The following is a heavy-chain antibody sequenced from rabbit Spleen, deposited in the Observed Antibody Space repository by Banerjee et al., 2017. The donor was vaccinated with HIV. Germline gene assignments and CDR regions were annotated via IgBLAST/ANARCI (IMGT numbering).Heavy chain of an antibody. D-gene: IGHD1-1*01. V-gene: IGHV1S47*01. Sequence: QEQLVESGGGLVQPGGSLKLSCKASGFDFNNYGVSWVRQAPGKGLEWIGIIYATFDTTYYASWVNGRFTISSDNAQNTVDLQVNSLTAADTATYFCARNYVNVFDPWGPGTLVTVS. CDR2: IYATFDTT. CDR1: GFDFNNYG. J-gene: IGHJ2*01. CDR3: ARNYVNVFDP.